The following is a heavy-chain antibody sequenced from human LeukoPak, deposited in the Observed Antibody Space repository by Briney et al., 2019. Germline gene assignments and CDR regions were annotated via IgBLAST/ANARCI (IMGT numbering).Heavy chain of an antibody. V-gene: IGHV1-69*01. CDR1: GGTFSSYA. CDR3: ASGTGSYRRNWFDP. Sequence: GSSVKVSCKAYGGTFSSYAISWVRQAPGQGLEWMGGIIPIFGTANYAQKFQGRVTITADESTSTAYMELSSLRSEDTAVYYCASGTGSYRRNWFDPWGQGTLVTVSS. J-gene: IGHJ5*02. CDR2: IIPIFGTA. D-gene: IGHD3-16*02.